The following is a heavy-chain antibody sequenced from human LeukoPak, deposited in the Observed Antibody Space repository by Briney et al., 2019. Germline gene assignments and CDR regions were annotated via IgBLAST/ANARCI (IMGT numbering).Heavy chain of an antibody. CDR3: ATARYDSSGYYYHDAFDI. D-gene: IGHD3-22*01. J-gene: IGHJ3*02. CDR1: GYTVTRSG. CDR2: ISDYNRNT. V-gene: IGHV1-18*01. Sequence: ASVKVSCKPSGYTVTRSGISWVRQAPGHGLEGMGWISDYNRNTNYAQKLQGRVTMTTDTSTSTAYMELRSLRSDDTAVYYCATARYDSSGYYYHDAFDIWGQGTMVTVSS.